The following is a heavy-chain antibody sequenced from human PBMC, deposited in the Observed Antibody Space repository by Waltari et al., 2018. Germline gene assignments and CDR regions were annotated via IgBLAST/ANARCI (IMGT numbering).Heavy chain of an antibody. Sequence: QVQLVQSGAEVKKPGASVKVSCRASGYPFTSYAMPWVRQAPGQRHEWMGWNNAGNGNTKYSQKFQSRVTITRDTSASTAYMELSSLRAEDTAVYYCARSYSYGYLIFDIWGQGTMVTVSS. V-gene: IGHV1-3*01. CDR1: GYPFTSYA. CDR2: NNAGNGNT. CDR3: ARSYSYGYLIFDI. D-gene: IGHD5-18*01. J-gene: IGHJ3*02.